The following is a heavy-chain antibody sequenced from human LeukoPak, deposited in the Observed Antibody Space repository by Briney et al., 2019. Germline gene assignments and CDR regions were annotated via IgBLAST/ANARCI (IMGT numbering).Heavy chain of an antibody. J-gene: IGHJ3*02. V-gene: IGHV1-8*01. D-gene: IGHD5-18*01. CDR3: ARVRTAMVKSVGGAFDM. CDR1: GYTFTSYD. CDR2: MNPNSGNT. Sequence: ASVKVSCKASGYTFTSYDINWVRQATGQGLEWMGWMNPNSGNTGYAQKFQGRVTMTRNTSISTAYMELSSLRSEDTAVYYCARVRTAMVKSVGGAFDMWGQGTMVTVSS.